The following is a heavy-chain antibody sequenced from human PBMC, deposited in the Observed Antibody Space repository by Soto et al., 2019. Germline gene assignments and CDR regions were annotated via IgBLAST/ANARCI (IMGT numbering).Heavy chain of an antibody. CDR1: GFTFSDYY. J-gene: IGHJ4*02. V-gene: IGHV3-11*01. D-gene: IGHD3-22*01. CDR2: ISSSGSTI. CDR3: ARVTYYYSTSVYTDYFDY. Sequence: QVQLVESGGGLVKPGGSLRLSCAASGFTFSDYYMTWIRQAPGKGLEWISYISSSGSTIYYADSVRGRFTISRDNAKNSLYVQMNSLSAEDTAVYYCARVTYYYSTSVYTDYFDYWGQGTLVTVSS.